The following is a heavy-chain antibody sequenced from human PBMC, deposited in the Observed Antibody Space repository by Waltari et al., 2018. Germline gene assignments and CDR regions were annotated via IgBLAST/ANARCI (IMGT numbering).Heavy chain of an antibody. Sequence: EVQLLESGGGLVQPGGSLRLSCAASGFTFSSYAMSWVRQAPGKGLEWVSAISGSGGSTYYADSVKGRFTISRDNSKNTLYLQMNSLRAEDTAVYYCAKDQGHIVVVTALSGFDPWGQGTLVTVSS. J-gene: IGHJ5*02. V-gene: IGHV3-23*01. D-gene: IGHD2-21*02. CDR1: GFTFSSYA. CDR2: ISGSGGST. CDR3: AKDQGHIVVVTALSGFDP.